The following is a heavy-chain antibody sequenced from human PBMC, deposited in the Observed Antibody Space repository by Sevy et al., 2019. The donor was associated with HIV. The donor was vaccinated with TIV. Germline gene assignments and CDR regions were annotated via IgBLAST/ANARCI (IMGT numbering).Heavy chain of an antibody. CDR2: LNPNSGGK. J-gene: IGHJ4*02. D-gene: IGHD6-19*01. V-gene: IGHV1-2*06. Sequence: ASVKVSCKASGYTFTENFVHWVRQAPGQGLEWMGRLNPNSGGKDYAQKFQGRVTMTRDTSISTAYMELSGLRFDDTAVYYCARTATSGWGEDYWGQGTLVTVSS. CDR3: ARTATSGWGEDY. CDR1: GYTFTENF.